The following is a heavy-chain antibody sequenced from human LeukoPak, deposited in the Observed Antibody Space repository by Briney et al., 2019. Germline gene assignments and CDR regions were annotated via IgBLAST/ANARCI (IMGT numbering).Heavy chain of an antibody. CDR3: AKGYNWNDAYYYYYGMDV. CDR1: GFTVSSNY. V-gene: IGHV3-23*01. Sequence: GGSLRLSCAASGFTVSSNYMSWVRQAPGKGLEWVSAISGSGGSTYYADSVKGRFTISRDNSKNTLYLQMNSLRAEDTAVYYCAKGYNWNDAYYYYYGMDVWGQGTTVTVSS. J-gene: IGHJ6*02. CDR2: ISGSGGST. D-gene: IGHD1-1*01.